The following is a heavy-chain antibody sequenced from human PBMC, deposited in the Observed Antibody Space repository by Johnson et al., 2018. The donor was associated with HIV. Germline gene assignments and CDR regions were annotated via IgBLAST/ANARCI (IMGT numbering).Heavy chain of an antibody. Sequence: VQLVESGGGVVQPGGSLRLSCAASGFTFSSYWMSWVRQAPGKGLEWVANIKQDGSEKYYVASVMGRFTIPRDNAKNSLYLQMNSLRAEDTAVYYCARDYLGYNWNDLGAFDIWGQGTMVTVSS. CDR1: GFTFSSYW. CDR2: IKQDGSEK. V-gene: IGHV3-7*05. CDR3: ARDYLGYNWNDLGAFDI. J-gene: IGHJ3*02. D-gene: IGHD1-1*01.